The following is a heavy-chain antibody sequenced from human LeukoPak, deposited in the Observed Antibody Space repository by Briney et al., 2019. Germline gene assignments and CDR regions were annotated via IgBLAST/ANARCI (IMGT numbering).Heavy chain of an antibody. V-gene: IGHV4-34*01. J-gene: IGHJ5*02. CDR2: INHSGST. CDR1: GGSFSGYY. Sequence: SETLSLTCAVYGGSFSGYYWSWIRQPPGKGLEWIGEINHSGSTNYNPSLKSRVTISVDTSKSQFSLKLSSVTAADTAVYYCARGSLYTAMVNWFDPWGQGTLVTVSS. D-gene: IGHD5-18*01. CDR3: ARGSLYTAMVNWFDP.